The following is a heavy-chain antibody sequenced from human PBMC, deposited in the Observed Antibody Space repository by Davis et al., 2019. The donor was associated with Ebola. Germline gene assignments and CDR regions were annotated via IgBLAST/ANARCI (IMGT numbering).Heavy chain of an antibody. J-gene: IGHJ6*02. CDR2: INWNGGST. Sequence: GESLKISCAASGFTFDDYGMSWVRQAPGKGLEWVSGINWNGGSTGYADSVKGRFTISRDNSKNTLYLQMDSLRAEDTAVYYCAGEIQSGYDFWSGYHDYYYYGMDVWGQGTTVTVSS. CDR3: AGEIQSGYDFWSGYHDYYYYGMDV. D-gene: IGHD3-3*01. CDR1: GFTFDDYG. V-gene: IGHV3-20*04.